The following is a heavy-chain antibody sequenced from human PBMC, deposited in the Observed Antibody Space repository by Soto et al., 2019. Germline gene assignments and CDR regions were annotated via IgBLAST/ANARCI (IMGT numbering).Heavy chain of an antibody. CDR1: GGSISSNSYY. CDR3: VRRRGDVPVAAED. D-gene: IGHD6-19*01. CDR2: TYYGGGT. V-gene: IGHV4-39*01. J-gene: IGHJ1*01. Sequence: QLQLQESGPGLVKPSETLSLTCTVSGGSISSNSYYWGWIRQPPGKGLEWIGSTYYGGGTYYNPSLESRVTISIDTSKSQLSLKLSSVTAADTAVYYCVRRRGDVPVAAEDWGQGTLVTVSS.